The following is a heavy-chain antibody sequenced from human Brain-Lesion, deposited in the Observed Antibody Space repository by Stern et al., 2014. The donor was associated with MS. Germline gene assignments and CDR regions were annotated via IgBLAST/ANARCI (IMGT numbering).Heavy chain of an antibody. CDR2: IHHTGAT. Sequence: QVQLVESGPGLVKPSQTLSLSCTVSGAPVSSGGYYRTWIRQLPGKGLEGVGYIHHTGATFYNPSLKSRVAISVDTSENQFSLKLTSVTAADTAVYYCAAIGPRMEGACFDIWGQGTMVTVSS. J-gene: IGHJ3*02. CDR3: AAIGPRMEGACFDI. D-gene: IGHD2-21*01. V-gene: IGHV4-31*03. CDR1: GAPVSSGGYY.